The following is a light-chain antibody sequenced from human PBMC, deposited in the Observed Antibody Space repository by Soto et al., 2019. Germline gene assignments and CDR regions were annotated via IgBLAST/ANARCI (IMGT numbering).Light chain of an antibody. CDR1: QSVSSN. J-gene: IGKJ1*01. CDR2: GAS. CDR3: QQYNNWRRT. Sequence: EIVMTQSPATLSVSPGERATLSCRASQSVSSNLAWYQQKPGQAPRLLIYGASTRATGIPARFSGSGSGTEFTLTISSLQSEDFAVYYCQQYNNWRRTFGQGNKVDIK. V-gene: IGKV3-15*01.